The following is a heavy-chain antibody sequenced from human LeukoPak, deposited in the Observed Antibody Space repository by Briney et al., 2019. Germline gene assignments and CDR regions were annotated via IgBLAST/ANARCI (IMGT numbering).Heavy chain of an antibody. D-gene: IGHD1-14*01. CDR2: IKQDRSEK. J-gene: IGHJ6*03. Sequence: PGGSLRLFCAASGFTFSHYWMSWVRQAPGKGLEGVANIKQDRSEKYYVDSVKGRFTISRDNAKNSLYLQMNSLRAEDTAVYYCAKVGPEYYYYMDDWGKGTTVTVSS. V-gene: IGHV3-7*01. CDR1: GFTFSHYW. CDR3: AKVGPEYYYYMDD.